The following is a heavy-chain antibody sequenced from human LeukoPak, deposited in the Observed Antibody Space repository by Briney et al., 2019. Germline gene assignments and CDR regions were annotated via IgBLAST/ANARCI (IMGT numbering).Heavy chain of an antibody. CDR1: GGSFSGYY. CDR2: INHSGST. V-gene: IGHV4-34*01. D-gene: IGHD3-10*01. Sequence: SETLSLTCAVYGGSFSGYYWSWIRQPPGKGLEWIGEINHSGSTNYNPSLKSRVTISLDTSRNQFSLKLNSVTAADTAVYYCAKSNGYGLVDIWGQGTMVTVSS. J-gene: IGHJ3*02. CDR3: AKSNGYGLVDI.